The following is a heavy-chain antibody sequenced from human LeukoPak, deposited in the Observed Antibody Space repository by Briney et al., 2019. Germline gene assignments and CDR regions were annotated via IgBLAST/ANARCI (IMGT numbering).Heavy chain of an antibody. CDR1: GDSVSSYNVA. V-gene: IGHV6-1*01. Sequence: THSLSCAISGDSVSSYNVAWDWIRQSPSRGLEWLGRTYYRSTWSGDYSVSVRGRLTMNPDTSKNQFSLQLSSVTPEDTAVYYCARAIRVGWFDPWGQGTLVTVSS. D-gene: IGHD1-26*01. CDR2: TYYRSTWSG. CDR3: ARAIRVGWFDP. J-gene: IGHJ5*02.